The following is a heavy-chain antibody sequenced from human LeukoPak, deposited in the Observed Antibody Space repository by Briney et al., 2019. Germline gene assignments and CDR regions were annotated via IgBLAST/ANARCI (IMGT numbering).Heavy chain of an antibody. D-gene: IGHD3-22*01. V-gene: IGHV3-7*01. CDR3: ATDVHYDSSGFYRGGFDL. CDR1: GFTFSSYW. Sequence: GGSLRLSCEASGFTFSSYWMSWVRQAPGKGLEWVANMKQDGGEIYYVGSVKGRFTISRDNARNSLYLQMNSLTAEDTAVYSCATDVHYDSSGFYRGGFDLWGRGTLVTVSS. CDR2: MKQDGGEI. J-gene: IGHJ2*01.